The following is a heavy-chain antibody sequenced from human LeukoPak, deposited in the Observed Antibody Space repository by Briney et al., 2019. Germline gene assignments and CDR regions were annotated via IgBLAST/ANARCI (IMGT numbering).Heavy chain of an antibody. Sequence: RGSLRLSCAASGFTFSNAWMSWVRQAPGKGLEWVGRIKSKTDGGTTDYAAPVKGRFTISRDDSKNTLYLQMNSLKTEDTAVYYCTTGGSWTDIFDYWGQGTLVTVSS. V-gene: IGHV3-15*01. D-gene: IGHD6-13*01. CDR1: GFTFSNAW. CDR2: IKSKTDGGTT. CDR3: TTGGSWTDIFDY. J-gene: IGHJ4*02.